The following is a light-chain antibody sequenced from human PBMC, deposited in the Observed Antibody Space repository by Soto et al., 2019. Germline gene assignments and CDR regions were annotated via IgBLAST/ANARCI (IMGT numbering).Light chain of an antibody. CDR1: SSDFVVYNY. CDR3: SSHTISSALQV. CDR2: GVS. V-gene: IGLV2-14*01. Sequence: QSVLTQPASVSGSPGQSITISCTGTSSDFVVYNYVSWYQQHPGKAPKLMIYGVSNRPSGVSNRFSGSKSGNTASLTISRLQADDEADYYCSSHTISSALQVFGTGTKATVL. J-gene: IGLJ1*01.